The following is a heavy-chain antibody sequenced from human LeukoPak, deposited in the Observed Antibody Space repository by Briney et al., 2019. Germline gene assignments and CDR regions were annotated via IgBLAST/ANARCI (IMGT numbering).Heavy chain of an antibody. V-gene: IGHV4-4*07. D-gene: IGHD3-9*01. CDR3: ARDGLYMNGYSYFDY. J-gene: IGHJ4*02. CDR2: AHASGVT. CDR1: GFSVSSYH. Sequence: SETLSLTCIVSGFSVSSYHWSWIRQTAGKGLEWIGRAHASGVTNYNPYLKSRVSMSVDTSKNQLSLMLSTVTAADTAVYYCARDGLYMNGYSYFDYWGQGTLVTVSS.